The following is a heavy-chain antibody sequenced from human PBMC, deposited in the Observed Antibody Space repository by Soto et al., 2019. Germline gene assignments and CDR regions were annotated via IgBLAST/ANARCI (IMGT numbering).Heavy chain of an antibody. CDR3: ARESEKGTTWFDP. V-gene: IGHV3-11*06. D-gene: IGHD1-1*01. CDR1: GVTFSDYY. CDR2: ISGTSVYT. J-gene: IGHJ5*02. Sequence: LRLSCAVSGVTFSDYYMSWIRQAPGKGLEWVSYISGTSVYTNYADSVKGRFTISRDNAKNSVYLQMSSLRAEDTAVYYCARESEKGTTWFDPWGQGTLVTVSS.